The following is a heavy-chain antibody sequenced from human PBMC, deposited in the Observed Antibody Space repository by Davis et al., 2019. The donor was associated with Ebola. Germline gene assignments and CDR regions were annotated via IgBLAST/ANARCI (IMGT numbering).Heavy chain of an antibody. J-gene: IGHJ6*02. D-gene: IGHD3-10*01. CDR2: ISSSSSYI. V-gene: IGHV3-21*01. CDR3: AKGGFRELLGLYYGMDV. CDR1: GFTFSSYS. Sequence: GGSLRLSCAASGFTFSSYSMNWVRQAPGKGLEWVSSISSSSSYIYYADSVKGRFTISRDNAKNSLYLQMNSLRAEDTAVYYCAKGGFRELLGLYYGMDVWGQGTTVTVSS.